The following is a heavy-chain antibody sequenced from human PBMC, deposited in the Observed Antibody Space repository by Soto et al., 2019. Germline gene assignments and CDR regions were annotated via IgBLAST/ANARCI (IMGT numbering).Heavy chain of an antibody. CDR3: ARSLWFGELPH. CDR2: ISVYNGNT. CDR1: RYTYTSYG. D-gene: IGHD3-10*01. V-gene: IGHV1-18*01. J-gene: IGHJ4*02. Sequence: SVQVTCKATRYTYTSYGISWLRQAPGQGLEWMGWISVYNGNTNYSQKFQGRVTITRDTSASTAYMELSSLRSEDTAVYYCARSLWFGELPHWGQGTLVTVSS.